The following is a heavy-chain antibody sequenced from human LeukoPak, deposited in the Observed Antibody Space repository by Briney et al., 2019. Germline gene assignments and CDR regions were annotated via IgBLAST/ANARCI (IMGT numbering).Heavy chain of an antibody. CDR3: AKLPPTCSGGSCYSPYYFDY. Sequence: PGGSLRLSCAASGFTFSSYAMSWVRQAPGKGLEWVSAISGSGGSTYYADSVKGRFTISTDNSKNPLYLQMNSLRAEDTAVYYCAKLPPTCSGGSCYSPYYFDYWGQGTLVTVSS. V-gene: IGHV3-23*01. CDR2: ISGSGGST. D-gene: IGHD2-15*01. CDR1: GFTFSSYA. J-gene: IGHJ4*02.